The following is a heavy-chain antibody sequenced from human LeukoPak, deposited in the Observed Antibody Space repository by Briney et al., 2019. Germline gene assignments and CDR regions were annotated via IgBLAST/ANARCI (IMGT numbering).Heavy chain of an antibody. CDR3: ARDFGGYFDY. D-gene: IGHD3-16*01. CDR2: IDPSDSYT. Sequence: GESLKISCKGSGXSFTSYWISWVRQMPGKGLEWMGRIDPSDSYTNYSPSFQGHVTISADKSISTAYLQWSSLKASDTAMYYCARDFGGYFDYWGQGTLVTVSS. V-gene: IGHV5-10-1*01. J-gene: IGHJ4*02. CDR1: GXSFTSYW.